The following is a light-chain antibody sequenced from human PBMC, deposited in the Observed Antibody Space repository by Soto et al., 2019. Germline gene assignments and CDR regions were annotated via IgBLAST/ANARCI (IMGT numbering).Light chain of an antibody. Sequence: DIQMTQSPSSVSASVGDRVTITCRASQDIDSWLAWYQQKPGKAPKLLIYAASGLQSGVPSRFSGSGSGTDFTFTISSLQTEDFATYYCQQGSSFPWTFGQGTKVEIK. CDR3: QQGSSFPWT. V-gene: IGKV1-12*01. CDR1: QDIDSW. CDR2: AAS. J-gene: IGKJ1*01.